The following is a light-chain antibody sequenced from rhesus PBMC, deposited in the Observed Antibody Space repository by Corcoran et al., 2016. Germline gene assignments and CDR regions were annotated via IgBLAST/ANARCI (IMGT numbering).Light chain of an antibody. CDR1: QGISSW. CDR3: QQYGSRPFT. Sequence: DIQMTQSPSSLSASVGDTVTITCRASQGISSWLAWYQQKPGKAPKLLIYKESSLQSGVPSRFSGSGSGTDFTLTISSLQSEDFATYYCQQYGSRPFTFGPGTKLDIK. J-gene: IGKJ3*01. V-gene: IGKV1-22*01. CDR2: KES.